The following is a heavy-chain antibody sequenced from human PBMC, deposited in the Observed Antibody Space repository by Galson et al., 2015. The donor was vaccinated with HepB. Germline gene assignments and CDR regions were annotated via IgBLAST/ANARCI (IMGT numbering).Heavy chain of an antibody. CDR1: GFSLSTSGVG. CDR3: AHRRPPPYYDILTGYYNWFDP. D-gene: IGHD3-9*01. Sequence: PALVKPTQTLTLTCTFSGFSLSTSGVGVGWIRQPPGKALEWLALIYWDDDKRYSPSLKSRLTITKDTSKNQVVLTMTNMDPVDTATYYCAHRRPPPYYDILTGYYNWFDPWGQGTLVTVSS. V-gene: IGHV2-5*02. J-gene: IGHJ5*02. CDR2: IYWDDDK.